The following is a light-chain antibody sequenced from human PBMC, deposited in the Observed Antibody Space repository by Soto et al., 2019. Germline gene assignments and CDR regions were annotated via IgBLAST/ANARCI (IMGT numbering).Light chain of an antibody. CDR1: SSDVGGYNY. J-gene: IGLJ1*01. CDR3: SSYTTSNTRQIV. CDR2: DLS. V-gene: IGLV2-14*03. Sequence: QSALTQPASVSGSPGQSITISCTGTSSDVGGYNYVSWYQHHPGKAPKLMIYDLSNRPSGVSNRFSGSKSGNTASLTISGLQPEDEADYYCSSYTTSNTRQIVFGTGTKVTVL.